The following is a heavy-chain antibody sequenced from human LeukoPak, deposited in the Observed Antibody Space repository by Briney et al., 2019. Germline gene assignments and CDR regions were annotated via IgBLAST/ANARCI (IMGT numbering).Heavy chain of an antibody. CDR2: ISGSGGST. V-gene: IGHV3-23*01. D-gene: IGHD3-16*01. CDR3: AKPYHDYVWGSYYFDY. J-gene: IGHJ4*02. Sequence: GGSLRLSCAASGFTFSSYAMSWVRQAPGKGLEWVSAISGSGGSTYYADSVKGRFTISRDNSKNTLYLQMNSLRAEDTAVYYCAKPYHDYVWGSYYFDYWGQGTLVTVSS. CDR1: GFTFSSYA.